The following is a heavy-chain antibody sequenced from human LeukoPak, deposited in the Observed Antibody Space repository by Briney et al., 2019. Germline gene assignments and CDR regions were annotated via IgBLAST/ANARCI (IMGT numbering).Heavy chain of an antibody. V-gene: IGHV3-23*01. CDR1: GDSISSDY. J-gene: IGHJ4*02. CDR3: AKSGYNRFDY. Sequence: ETLSLTCTVSGDSISSDYWSWVRQAPGKGLEWVSSISGSGSGGSTYYADSVKGRFTISRDNSKNTLYLQMNSLRAEDTAVYYCAKSGYNRFDYWGQGTLVTVSS. D-gene: IGHD5-24*01. CDR2: ISGSGSGGST.